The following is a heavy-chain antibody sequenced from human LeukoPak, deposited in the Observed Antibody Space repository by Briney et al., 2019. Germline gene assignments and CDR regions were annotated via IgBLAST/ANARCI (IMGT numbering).Heavy chain of an antibody. D-gene: IGHD4-17*01. CDR1: GFTFSSYG. V-gene: IGHV3-23*01. CDR2: ITGNGRGT. Sequence: GGSLRLSCAASGFTFSSYGMHWVRQAPEKGLEWVSAITGNGRGTYYADSVKGRFTISRDNSKNTLYLQMNTLRAEDTAVYYCAKDPNGDYIGAFDFWGQGTMVTVSS. J-gene: IGHJ3*01. CDR3: AKDPNGDYIGAFDF.